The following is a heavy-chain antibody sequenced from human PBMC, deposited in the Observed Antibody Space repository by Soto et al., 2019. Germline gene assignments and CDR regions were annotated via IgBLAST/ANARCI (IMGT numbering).Heavy chain of an antibody. CDR3: ARGLNGYSHYFDY. V-gene: IGHV1-69*13. Sequence: GASVKVSCKASGGTFSSYAISWVRQAPGQGLEWMGGIIPTFGTANYAQKFQGRVTITADESTSTAYMELSSLRSEDTAVYYCARGLNGYSHYFDYWGQGTLVTVSS. J-gene: IGHJ4*02. CDR1: GGTFSSYA. CDR2: IIPTFGTA. D-gene: IGHD5-18*01.